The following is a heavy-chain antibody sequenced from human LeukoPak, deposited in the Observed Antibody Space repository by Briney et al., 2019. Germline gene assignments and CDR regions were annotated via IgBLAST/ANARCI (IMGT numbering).Heavy chain of an antibody. D-gene: IGHD3-22*01. CDR2: IYYSGST. CDR3: ARENYYDSCGYLF. V-gene: IGHV4-59*12. Sequence: SETLSLTCTVSGGSISSYYWSWIRQPPGKGLEWIGYIYYSGSTNYNPSLKSRVTISVDTSKNQFSLKLSSVTAADTAVYYCARENYYDSCGYLFWGQGTLVTVSS. CDR1: GGSISSYY. J-gene: IGHJ4*02.